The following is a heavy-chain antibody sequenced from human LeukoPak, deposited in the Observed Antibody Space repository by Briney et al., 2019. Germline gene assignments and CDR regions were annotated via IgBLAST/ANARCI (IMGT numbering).Heavy chain of an antibody. D-gene: IGHD6-6*01. CDR1: GFTFSSYS. J-gene: IGHJ4*02. Sequence: GGSLRLACAASGFTFSSYSMNWVRQAPGKGLEWVSYISSGSSTIYYADSVKGRFTISRDNAKNSLYLQMNSLRAEDTAVYYCARVQYSSSPFDYWGQGTLVTVSS. CDR3: ARVQYSSSPFDY. CDR2: ISSGSSTI. V-gene: IGHV3-48*01.